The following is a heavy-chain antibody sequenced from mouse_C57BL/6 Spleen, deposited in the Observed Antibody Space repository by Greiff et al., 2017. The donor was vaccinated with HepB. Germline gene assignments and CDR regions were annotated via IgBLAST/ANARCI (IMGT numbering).Heavy chain of an antibody. D-gene: IGHD2-3*01. CDR2: INYGGSST. V-gene: IGHV5-16*01. CDR1: GFTFSDYY. CDR3: ARGGDGYYFAY. Sequence: DVKLVESEGGLVQPGSSMKLSCTASGFTFSDYYMAWVRQVPEKGLEWVANINYGGSSTYYMDSLKSRFIISRDNAKNILYLQMSSLKSEDTATYYCARGGDGYYFAYWGQGTLVTVSA. J-gene: IGHJ3*01.